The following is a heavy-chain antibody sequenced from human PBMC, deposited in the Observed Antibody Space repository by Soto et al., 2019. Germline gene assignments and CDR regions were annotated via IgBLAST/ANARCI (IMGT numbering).Heavy chain of an antibody. D-gene: IGHD2-2*01. CDR1: GFIFSNHW. CDR2: INSDGSST. CDR3: ARDPFRGTMPDY. J-gene: IGHJ4*02. V-gene: IGHV3-74*01. Sequence: GGSLRLSCAASGFIFSNHWMHWVRQGPGKGLVWVSRINSDGSSTNYADSVKGRFTISRDNAKNTLYLQMSSLRAEDTTLYYCARDPFRGTMPDYWGQGTLVTVSS.